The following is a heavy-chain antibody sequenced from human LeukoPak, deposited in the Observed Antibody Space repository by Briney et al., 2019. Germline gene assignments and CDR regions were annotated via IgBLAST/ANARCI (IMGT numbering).Heavy chain of an antibody. CDR3: VRTGRVGSTFGMDD. V-gene: IGHV3-33*01. D-gene: IGHD1-26*01. CDR1: GFTFSSYG. J-gene: IGHJ6*02. Sequence: GGSLRLSCAASGFTFSSYGMNWVRQAPGKGLEWVADIRYDGSKSSYADSVKGRFSISRDNSKNTVYLQMNSLRVEGTAIYYCVRTGRVGSTFGMDDWGQETTVIVSS. CDR2: IRYDGSKS.